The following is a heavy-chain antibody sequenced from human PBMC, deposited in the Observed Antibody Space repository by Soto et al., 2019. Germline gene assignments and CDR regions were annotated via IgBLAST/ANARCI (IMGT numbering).Heavy chain of an antibody. V-gene: IGHV4-4*07. CDR2: IYTSGST. CDR3: GRVKKGGGWTGGGAPYNWFDP. J-gene: IGHJ5*02. CDR1: GGSISSYY. Sequence: QVQLQESGPGLVKPSETLSLTCTVSGGSISSYYWSWIRQPAGKGLEWIGRIYTSGSTNYNPSLKVRAPLSLATPKNQFPRKLGSWTAGAGAVFYGGRVKKGGGWTGGGAPYNWFDPWGQGTLVTVSS. D-gene: IGHD6-19*01.